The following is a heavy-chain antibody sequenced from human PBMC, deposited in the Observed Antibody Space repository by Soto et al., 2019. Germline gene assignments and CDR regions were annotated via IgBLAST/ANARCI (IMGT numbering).Heavy chain of an antibody. CDR3: ARAYEGDYFDY. V-gene: IGHV3-30-3*01. CDR2: ISYDGSNK. D-gene: IGHD3-16*01. Sequence: QVQLVESEGGVVQPGRSLRLSCAASGFTFSSYAMHWVRQAPGKGLEWVAVISYDGSNKYYADSVKGRFTISRDNSKNPLYLQMNSLRAEDTAVYYCARAYEGDYFDYWGQGTLVTVSS. CDR1: GFTFSSYA. J-gene: IGHJ4*02.